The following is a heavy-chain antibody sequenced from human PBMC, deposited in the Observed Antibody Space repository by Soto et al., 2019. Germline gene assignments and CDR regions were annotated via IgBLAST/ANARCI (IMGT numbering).Heavy chain of an antibody. V-gene: IGHV3-30*04. Sequence: GGSLRLSCAASGFTFSRYAIHWVRQAPGKGLEWVAVISRDGTNKYCVDSVKGRFTISRDNSRNTPYLQMNSLRHEDAAVYYCARSRSGAVADSFDFWGQGTLVTVSS. J-gene: IGHJ4*02. CDR1: GFTFSRYA. CDR3: ARSRSGAVADSFDF. CDR2: ISRDGTNK. D-gene: IGHD3-10*01.